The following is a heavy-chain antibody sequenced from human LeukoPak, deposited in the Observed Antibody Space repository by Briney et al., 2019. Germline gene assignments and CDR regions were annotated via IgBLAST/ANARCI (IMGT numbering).Heavy chain of an antibody. CDR1: GYTFTVYY. CDR2: INPNSGGT. J-gene: IGHJ4*02. Sequence: ASVKVSCKASGYTFTVYYMHWVRHAPGPGLEWMGWINPNSGGTNYAQKFQGRVTMTRDTSISTAYMELSRLRSDDTAVYYCARDSGERGSGSYLIAYWGQGTLVTVSS. V-gene: IGHV1-2*02. D-gene: IGHD3-10*01. CDR3: ARDSGERGSGSYLIAY.